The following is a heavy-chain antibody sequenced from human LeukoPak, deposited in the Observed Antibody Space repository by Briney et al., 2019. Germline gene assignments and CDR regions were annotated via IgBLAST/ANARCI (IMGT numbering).Heavy chain of an antibody. CDR2: IYYSGST. D-gene: IGHD3-22*01. Sequence: SETLSLTCSVSGGSISSYYRSWIRQPPGRGLEWIGYIYYSGSTNYTPSLKSRVTISVDTSKNLFSLKLSSVTAADTAVFYCARHLSDHYDSSGYYFDYWGQGTLVTVSS. CDR3: ARHLSDHYDSSGYYFDY. V-gene: IGHV4-59*08. J-gene: IGHJ4*02. CDR1: GGSISSYY.